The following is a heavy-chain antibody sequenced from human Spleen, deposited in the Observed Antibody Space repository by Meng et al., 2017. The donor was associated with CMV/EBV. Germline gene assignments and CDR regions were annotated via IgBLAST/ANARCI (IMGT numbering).Heavy chain of an antibody. CDR2: ISAENGDT. J-gene: IGHJ4*02. Sequence: CKASGYSFDIFGMTWVRQAPGQGLEWVGWISAENGDTRYARKFQGRVTVTTDTSTKTVYMEVRGLRSDDSAVYYCARAGAAVTTHFDFWGQGTPVTVSS. D-gene: IGHD4-17*01. CDR3: ARAGAAVTTHFDF. CDR1: GYSFDIFG. V-gene: IGHV1-18*01.